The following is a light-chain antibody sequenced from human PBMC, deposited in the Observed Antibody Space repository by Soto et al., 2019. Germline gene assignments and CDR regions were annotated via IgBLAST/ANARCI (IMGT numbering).Light chain of an antibody. CDR1: QSVSSSY. Sequence: EIVLTQSPGTLSLSPGERATLSCRASQSVSSSYLAWYQQKPGQAPRLLIYGASSRATGIPDRFSGSGSGTDFTLTISRLESEDFAVYYCSKYGCSAPAWTFGQGTKVEIK. CDR3: SKYGCSAPAWT. CDR2: GAS. V-gene: IGKV3-20*01. J-gene: IGKJ1*01.